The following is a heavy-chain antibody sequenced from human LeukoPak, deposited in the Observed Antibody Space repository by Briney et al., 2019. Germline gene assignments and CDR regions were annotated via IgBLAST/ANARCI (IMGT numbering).Heavy chain of an antibody. J-gene: IGHJ5*02. D-gene: IGHD6-19*01. Sequence: GASVKVSCKASGYTFTGYYIHWVRQAPGQGLEWMGWINPNSGGTNYAQKFQGRVTMTRDTSISTAYMELSRLRSDDTAVYYCARISGVAGGHNWFDPWGQETLVTVSS. V-gene: IGHV1-2*02. CDR2: INPNSGGT. CDR3: ARISGVAGGHNWFDP. CDR1: GYTFTGYY.